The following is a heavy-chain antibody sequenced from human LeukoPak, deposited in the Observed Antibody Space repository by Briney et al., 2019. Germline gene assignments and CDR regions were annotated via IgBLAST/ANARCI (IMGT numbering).Heavy chain of an antibody. Sequence: GGSLRLSCAASGFTFSSYAMSWVRQAPGKGLEWVSVISENLITTYYADSVKGRFTISRDNSRNTLYLQVNSLRAEDTAVYYCARERGPLDYWAREPWSPSPQ. V-gene: IGHV3-23*01. D-gene: IGHD1-1*01. CDR1: GFTFSSYA. CDR2: ISENLITT. J-gene: IGHJ4*02. CDR3: ARERGPLDY.